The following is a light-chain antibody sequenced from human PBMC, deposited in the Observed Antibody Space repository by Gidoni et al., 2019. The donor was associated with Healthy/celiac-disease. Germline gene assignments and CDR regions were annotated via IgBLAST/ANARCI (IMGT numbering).Light chain of an antibody. CDR3: QQRSNWPPIT. J-gene: IGKJ5*01. V-gene: IGKV3-11*01. Sequence: EIVLPQSPATLSLSPGEIATLSCRASQSVRSYLAWYQQKHGQARRLLIYDASNRATGIPARFRGSGSGIDFTLNIRSLEPEDFAVYYCQQRSNWPPITFGQGTRLEIK. CDR2: DAS. CDR1: QSVRSY.